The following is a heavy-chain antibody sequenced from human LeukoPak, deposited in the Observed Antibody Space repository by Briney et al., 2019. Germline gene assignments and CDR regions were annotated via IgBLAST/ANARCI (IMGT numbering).Heavy chain of an antibody. J-gene: IGHJ3*02. CDR1: GGSFSGYY. CDR2: INHSGST. CDR3: AREQPPQVFDI. V-gene: IGHV4-34*01. Sequence: PSETLSLTCAVYGGSFSGYYWSWIRQPPGKGLEWIGEINHSGSTNYNPSLKSRVTISVDTSKNQFSLKLTSVTAADTAFYYCAREQPPQVFDIWGQGTMVTVSS.